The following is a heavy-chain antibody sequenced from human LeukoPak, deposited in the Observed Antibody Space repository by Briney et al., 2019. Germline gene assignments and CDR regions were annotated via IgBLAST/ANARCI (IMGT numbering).Heavy chain of an antibody. CDR2: STTSGETI. CDR3: AREQVNCGGDCLDY. D-gene: IGHD2-21*02. J-gene: IGHJ4*02. V-gene: IGHV3-48*03. Sequence: GGSLRLSCAASGFTFSSYEMNWVRQAPGKGLEWVSYSTTSGETIFYADSVKDRFTMSRDNAKNSLYLQMNSLRDEDTAVYYCAREQVNCGGDCLDYWGQGTLVTVSS. CDR1: GFTFSSYE.